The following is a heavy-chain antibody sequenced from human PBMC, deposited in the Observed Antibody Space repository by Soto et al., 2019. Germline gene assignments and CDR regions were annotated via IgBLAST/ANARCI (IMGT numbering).Heavy chain of an antibody. J-gene: IGHJ3*02. D-gene: IGHD6-13*01. CDR2: ISAYNGNT. Sequence: GASVKVSCKASGYTFTSYGISWVRQAPGQGLEWMGWISAYNGNTNYAQKLQGRVTMTTDTSTSTAYMELRSLRSDDTAVYYCARVLVAAAVSSPDAFDIWRQGTMVTVSS. CDR3: ARVLVAAAVSSPDAFDI. CDR1: GYTFTSYG. V-gene: IGHV1-18*04.